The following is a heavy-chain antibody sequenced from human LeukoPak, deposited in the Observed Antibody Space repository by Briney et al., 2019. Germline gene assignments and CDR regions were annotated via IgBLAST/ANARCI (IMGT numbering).Heavy chain of an antibody. CDR3: ATLMSPFDY. J-gene: IGHJ4*02. CDR2: IYYRGST. CDR1: GGSIRNYY. V-gene: IGHV4-59*01. Sequence: SQTLSLTCTVSGGSIRNYYWSWIRQPPGKGLEWIGYIYYRGSTNYNPSLRGRVTISVDTSKNQFSLKLSSVTAADTAVYYCATLMSPFDYWGQGTLVTVSS.